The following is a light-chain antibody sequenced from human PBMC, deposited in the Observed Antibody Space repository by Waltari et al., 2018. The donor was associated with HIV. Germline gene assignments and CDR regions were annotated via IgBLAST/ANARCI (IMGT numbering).Light chain of an antibody. Sequence: QSVLTQPPSASGTPGQRVTISCSGSSSNIGSNYVYWYQQLPGTAPKLLIYRNNHRPSGVPDRFSGSKSGTSASLAISGLRSEDEADYYCAAWDDSLSGPRVFGGGTKVTVL. CDR3: AAWDDSLSGPRV. CDR2: RNN. V-gene: IGLV1-47*01. CDR1: SSNIGSNY. J-gene: IGLJ2*01.